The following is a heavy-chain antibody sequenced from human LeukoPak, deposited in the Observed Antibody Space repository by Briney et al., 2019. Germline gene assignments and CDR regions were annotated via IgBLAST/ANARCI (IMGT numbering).Heavy chain of an antibody. J-gene: IGHJ4*02. CDR3: AGDGYKSYFDY. Sequence: SGGSLRLSCAASGFTFSDYYMSWIRQAPGKGLEWVSYISSSGSTIYYADSVKGRFTISRDNAKNSLYLQMNSLRAEDTAVYYWAGDGYKSYFDYWGQGNLVNVFS. CDR1: GFTFSDYY. V-gene: IGHV3-11*01. D-gene: IGHD5-24*01. CDR2: ISSSGSTI.